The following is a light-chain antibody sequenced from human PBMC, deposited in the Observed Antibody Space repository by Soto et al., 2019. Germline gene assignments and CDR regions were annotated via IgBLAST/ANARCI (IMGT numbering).Light chain of an antibody. CDR2: GAS. Sequence: TQSPSTLSAFVGDRATLSCRASQSVTNSLAWYQQKPGQPPRLLFFGASIRATGIPDRYSGSGSGTDFTLTISRLEPEDIAVYHCQQYGSSPTTFGQGTKVDIK. V-gene: IGKV3-20*01. CDR3: QQYGSSPTT. CDR1: QSVTNS. J-gene: IGKJ1*01.